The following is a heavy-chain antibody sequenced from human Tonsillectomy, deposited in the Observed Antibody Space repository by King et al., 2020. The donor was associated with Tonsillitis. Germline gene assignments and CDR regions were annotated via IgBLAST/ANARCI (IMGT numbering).Heavy chain of an antibody. D-gene: IGHD6-6*01. CDR3: ASGVSNSVDY. Sequence: VQLVESGGGLVQPGESLRLSCAASGFTFGNYWMTWVRQAPGKGLEWVANMNEDGSIKYYVDSVRGRFSISRDNAKNSLYLQMNSMRAEDTALYYCASGVSNSVDYWGQGTLVTVSS. CDR2: MNEDGSIK. J-gene: IGHJ4*02. CDR1: GFTFGNYW. V-gene: IGHV3-7*03.